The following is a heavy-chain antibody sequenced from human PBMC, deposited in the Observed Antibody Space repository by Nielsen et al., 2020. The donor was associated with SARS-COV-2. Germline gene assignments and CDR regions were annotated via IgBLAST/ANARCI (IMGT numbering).Heavy chain of an antibody. CDR3: ARDSSGWYALTTYYYYGMDV. V-gene: IGHV3-48*01. J-gene: IGHJ6*02. CDR1: GFTFSSYG. D-gene: IGHD6-19*01. CDR2: ISSSSSTI. Sequence: GVLKISCAASGFTFSSYGMHWVRQAPGKGLEWVSYISSSSSTIYYADSVKGRFTISRDNAKNSLYLQMNSLRAEDTAVYYCARDSSGWYALTTYYYYGMDVWGQGTTVTVSS.